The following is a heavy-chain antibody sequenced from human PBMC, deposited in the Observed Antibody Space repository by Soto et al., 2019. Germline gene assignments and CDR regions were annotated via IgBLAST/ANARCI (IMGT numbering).Heavy chain of an antibody. D-gene: IGHD3-10*01. CDR2: IYYSGST. J-gene: IGHJ4*02. V-gene: IGHV4-39*01. CDR3: ARLYYYGSGSYSFDF. CDR1: GGSISSSSYY. Sequence: SETLSLTCTVSGGSISSSSYYWGWIRQPPGKGLEWIGSIYYSGSTYYNPSLKSRVTISVDTSKNQFSLKLSSVTAADTAVYYCARLYYYGSGSYSFDFWGQGTLVTVSS.